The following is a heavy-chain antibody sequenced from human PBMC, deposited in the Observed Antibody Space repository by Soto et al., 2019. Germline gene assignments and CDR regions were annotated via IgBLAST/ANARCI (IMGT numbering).Heavy chain of an antibody. CDR1: GYTFTSYG. J-gene: IGHJ4*02. CDR2: ISAYNGNT. V-gene: IGHV1-18*01. CDR3: ARVPKLLRYFDWFDDY. Sequence: ASVKVSCKASGYTFTSYGISWVRQAPGQGLEWMGWISAYNGNTNYAQKLQGRVTMTTDTSTSTAYMELRSLRSDDTAVYYCARVPKLLRYFDWFDDYWGQGTLVTVSS. D-gene: IGHD3-9*01.